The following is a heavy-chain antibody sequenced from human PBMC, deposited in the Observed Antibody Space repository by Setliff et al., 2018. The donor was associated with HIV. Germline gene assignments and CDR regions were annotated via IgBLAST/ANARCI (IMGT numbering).Heavy chain of an antibody. CDR3: ARVLAVLDY. D-gene: IGHD6-19*01. CDR2: ISATNEI. CDR1: GFTLSRYA. Sequence: GGSLRLSCAASGFTLSRYAVNWVRQAPGKGLEWVSYISATNEIHHTDSVRGRFTISRDNTKNSVYLQMNSLRAEDTAVYYCARVLAVLDYWGQGTLVTVSS. J-gene: IGHJ4*02. V-gene: IGHV3-21*05.